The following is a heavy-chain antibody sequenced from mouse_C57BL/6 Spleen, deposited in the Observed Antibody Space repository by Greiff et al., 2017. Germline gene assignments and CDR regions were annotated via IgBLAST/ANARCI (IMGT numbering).Heavy chain of an antibody. Sequence: QVHVKQPGAELVMPGASVKLSCKASGYTFTSYWMHWVKQRPGQGLEWIGEIAPSDSYTNYNQKFKGKSTLTVDKSSSTAYMQLSSLTSEDSAVYYCARRLRGYAMDYWGQGTSVTVSS. CDR3: ARRLRGYAMDY. CDR1: GYTFTSYW. V-gene: IGHV1-69*01. J-gene: IGHJ4*01. CDR2: IAPSDSYT. D-gene: IGHD1-1*01.